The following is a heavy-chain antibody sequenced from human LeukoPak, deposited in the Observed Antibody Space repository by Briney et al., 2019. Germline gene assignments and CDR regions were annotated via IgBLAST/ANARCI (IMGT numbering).Heavy chain of an antibody. D-gene: IGHD6-6*01. CDR2: ISGSGGST. CDR1: AFTFSSYA. J-gene: IGHJ4*02. Sequence: AGSLTLSCAASAFTFSSYAMSWDRQAPGKGLEWVSAISGSGGSTYYADSVKGRFTISRDNSKNTLYLQMNSLRAEDTAVYYCAKDLPLWGSSPCDYGGQGTLVTVSS. V-gene: IGHV3-23*01. CDR3: AKDLPLWGSSPCDY.